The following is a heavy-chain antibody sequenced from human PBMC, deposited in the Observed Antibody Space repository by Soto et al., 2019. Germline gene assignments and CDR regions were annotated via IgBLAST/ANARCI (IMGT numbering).Heavy chain of an antibody. J-gene: IGHJ2*01. CDR1: GGTFSSHT. D-gene: IGHD4-17*01. Sequence: QDQLVQSGAEVKKPGSSVKVSCKASGGTFSSHTFSWVRQAPGQGLEWMGRIIPALGTATYAQKFQGGVTITADESATTVYMELNSFRSEDTAVYYCARPDFGDYWYFDLWGRGTLVTVSS. V-gene: IGHV1-69*08. CDR2: IIPALGTA. CDR3: ARPDFGDYWYFDL.